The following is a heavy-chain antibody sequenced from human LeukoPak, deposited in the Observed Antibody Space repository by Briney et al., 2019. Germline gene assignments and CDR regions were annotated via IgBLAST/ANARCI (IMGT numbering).Heavy chain of an antibody. CDR2: IIPIFGTA. D-gene: IGHD6-13*01. J-gene: IGHJ4*02. CDR1: GGTFSSYA. V-gene: IGHV1-69*01. CDR3: ARDPIGSRWPYYFDY. Sequence: GASVKVSCKASGGTFSSYAISWVRQAPGQGLEWMGGIIPIFGTANYAQKFQGRVTITADESTSTAYMELSSLRSEDTAVYYCARDPIGSRWPYYFDYWGQGTLVTVSS.